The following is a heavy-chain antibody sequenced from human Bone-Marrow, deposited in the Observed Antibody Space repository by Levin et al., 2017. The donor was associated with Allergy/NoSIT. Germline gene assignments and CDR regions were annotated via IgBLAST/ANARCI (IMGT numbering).Heavy chain of an antibody. CDR1: GDSVRSNNYY. Sequence: SETLSLTCSVTGDSVRSNNYYWIRQAPGKELQWIGTLHYSGTTYYSPSLKSRVTISVDTSKNQFSLKLSSVTAADTAVYYCARERLLTDCSDGVKCYNAEYFDLWGQGALVTVSS. D-gene: IGHD2-8*02. V-gene: IGHV4-39*01. CDR3: ARERLLTDCSDGVKCYNAEYFDL. J-gene: IGHJ5*02. CDR2: LHYSGTT.